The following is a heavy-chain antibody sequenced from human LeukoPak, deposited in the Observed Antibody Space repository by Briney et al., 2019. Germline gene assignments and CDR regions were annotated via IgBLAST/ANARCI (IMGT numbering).Heavy chain of an antibody. CDR1: GGSISSRY. Sequence: KTSETLSLTCVVSGGSISSRYWSWIRQPPGKGLEWIGYSYYSGSTNYNPSLRSRVNISVDTSRNQFSLRLSSVTAADTAVYYCARVNFGDALAAGYYYYMDVWGKGTTVTVSS. V-gene: IGHV4-59*11. CDR2: SYYSGST. CDR3: ARVNFGDALAAGYYYYMDV. J-gene: IGHJ6*03. D-gene: IGHD3-3*01.